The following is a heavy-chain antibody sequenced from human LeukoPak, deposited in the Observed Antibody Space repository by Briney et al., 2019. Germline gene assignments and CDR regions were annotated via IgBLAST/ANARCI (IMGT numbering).Heavy chain of an antibody. D-gene: IGHD1-26*01. CDR2: MNPNSGNT. CDR1: GYTFTNYD. Sequence: ASVKVSCKASGYTFTNYDINWVRQATGQGLKWMEWMNPNSGNTGYAQKFQGRVTMTRNTSISTAYMELSSLRSEDTAVYYCARGVHSGSYRVSHYGMDVWGQGTTVTVSS. J-gene: IGHJ6*02. CDR3: ARGVHSGSYRVSHYGMDV. V-gene: IGHV1-8*01.